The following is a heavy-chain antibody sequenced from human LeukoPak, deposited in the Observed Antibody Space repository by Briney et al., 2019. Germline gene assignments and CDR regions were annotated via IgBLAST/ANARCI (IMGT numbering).Heavy chain of an antibody. J-gene: IGHJ3*02. D-gene: IGHD3-16*02. CDR3: ARGYRPYDDAFDI. V-gene: IGHV3-30*10. CDR1: GFTLTTYA. CDR2: FSYDGSIR. Sequence: PGGSLRLSCAASGFTLTTYAMHWARQAPGKGLELVAMFSYDGSIRYNTDSVQGRFTISRDTSQNTLDLQMDSLRPDDTALYYCARGYRPYDDAFDIWGHGTLVTVSS.